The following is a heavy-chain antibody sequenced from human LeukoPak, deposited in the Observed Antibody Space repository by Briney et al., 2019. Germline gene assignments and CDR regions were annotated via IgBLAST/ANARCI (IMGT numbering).Heavy chain of an antibody. J-gene: IGHJ5*02. CDR3: ARSGRVRSFWFDP. CDR1: GGSISSSSYY. Sequence: SETLSLTCTVSGGSISSSSYYWGWIRQPPGKGLEWIGSIYYSGSTYYNPSLKSRVSISVDTSKNQFSLKLNSVTAADTAVYYCARSGRVRSFWFDPWGQGTLVTVSS. D-gene: IGHD3-10*01. V-gene: IGHV4-39*07. CDR2: IYYSGST.